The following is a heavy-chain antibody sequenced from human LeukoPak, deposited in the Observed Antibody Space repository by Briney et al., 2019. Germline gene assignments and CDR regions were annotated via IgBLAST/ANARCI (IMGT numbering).Heavy chain of an antibody. J-gene: IGHJ4*02. CDR1: GYTFTSYG. D-gene: IGHD4-17*01. V-gene: IGHV1-18*01. CDR3: ARTIIDYGDDDGPFDY. CDR2: ISAYNGNT. Sequence: GASVKVSCKASGYTFTSYGISWVRQAPGRGLEWMGWISAYNGNTNYAQKLQGRVTMTTDTSTSTAYMELRSLRSDDTAVYYCARTIIDYGDDDGPFDYWGQGTLVTVSS.